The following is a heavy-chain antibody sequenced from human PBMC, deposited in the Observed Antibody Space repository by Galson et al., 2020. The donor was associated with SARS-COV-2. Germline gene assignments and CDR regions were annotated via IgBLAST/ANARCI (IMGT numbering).Heavy chain of an antibody. CDR3: VRSVTSFNNHYMDV. D-gene: IGHD3-16*01. Sequence: SGPTLVKPTQPLTLTCTFSGFSLSTYGKCVSWIRQSPGKALEWLAPINWDDDKYYITSLETRLTISRDTSKDQVVLTMTDMDPVDTATYYCVRSVTSFNNHYMDVWGEGTTVTVSS. CDR1: GFSLSTYGKC. J-gene: IGHJ6*03. V-gene: IGHV2-70*13. CDR2: INWDDDK.